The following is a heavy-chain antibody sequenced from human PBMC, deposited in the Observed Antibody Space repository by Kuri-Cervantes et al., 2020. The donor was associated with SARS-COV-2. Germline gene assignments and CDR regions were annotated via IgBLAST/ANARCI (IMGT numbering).Heavy chain of an antibody. J-gene: IGHJ4*02. D-gene: IGHD6-6*01. V-gene: IGHV4-34*01. CDR3: AREVSSEQLVAFDY. CDR2: INHSGST. Sequence: SETLSLTCTVSGGSISSGYWSWSRQPAGKGLEWIGEINHSGSTNYNPSLKSRVTISVDTSKNQFSLKLSSVTAADTAVYYCAREVSSEQLVAFDYWGQGTLVTVSS. CDR1: GGSISSGY.